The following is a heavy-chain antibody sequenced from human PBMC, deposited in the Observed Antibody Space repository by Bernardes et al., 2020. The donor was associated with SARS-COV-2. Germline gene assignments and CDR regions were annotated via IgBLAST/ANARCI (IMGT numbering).Heavy chain of an antibody. CDR1: GFTFDDYG. V-gene: IGHV3-20*01. Sequence: GGSLRLSCAASGFTFDDYGMSWVRQAPGKGLEWVSGINWNGGSTGYADSVKGRFTISRDNAKNSLYLQMNSLRAEDTALYHCARDSVWFGELDPENYGMDVWGQGTTVTVSS. J-gene: IGHJ6*02. CDR2: INWNGGST. CDR3: ARDSVWFGELDPENYGMDV. D-gene: IGHD3-10*01.